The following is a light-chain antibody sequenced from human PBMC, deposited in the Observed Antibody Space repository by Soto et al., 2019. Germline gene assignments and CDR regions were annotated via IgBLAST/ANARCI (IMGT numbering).Light chain of an antibody. V-gene: IGKV1-5*03. CDR2: KTS. Sequence: DIQMTQSPSTLSASIGDRVTITCRASQSFSSWLAWYQQKPAKAPKLLIYKTSSLESGVPSRFSGSASGTEFTLTISSLQPDDFATYYCQQYSSPPWTFGQGTEVEIK. CDR1: QSFSSW. J-gene: IGKJ1*01. CDR3: QQYSSPPWT.